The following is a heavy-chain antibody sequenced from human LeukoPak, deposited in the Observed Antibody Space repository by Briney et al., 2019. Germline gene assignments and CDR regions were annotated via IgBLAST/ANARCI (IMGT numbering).Heavy chain of an antibody. CDR3: AKDTDDFWSGYFDY. CDR2: ISGSGGST. J-gene: IGHJ4*02. V-gene: IGHV3-43*02. Sequence: GGSLRLSCAASGFTFSSYAMSWVRQAPGKGLEWVSAISGSGGSTYYADSVKGRFTISRDNSKNSLYLQMNSLRTEDTALYYCAKDTDDFWSGYFDYWGQGTLVTVSS. D-gene: IGHD3-3*01. CDR1: GFTFSSYA.